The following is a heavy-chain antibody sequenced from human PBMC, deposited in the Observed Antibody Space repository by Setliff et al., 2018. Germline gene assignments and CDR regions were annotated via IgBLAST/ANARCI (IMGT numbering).Heavy chain of an antibody. CDR2: IYHNGNT. Sequence: SETLSLTCTVSGGSISPYFWSWIRQPPGKGLEWIGYIYHNGNTNFNPSLKTRVSMSVDTSKNQIALNLKSVAAADTAVYYCARDRTAYSYGLDVWGQGTTVTVSS. V-gene: IGHV4-59*01. D-gene: IGHD5-18*01. CDR1: GGSISPYF. CDR3: ARDRTAYSYGLDV. J-gene: IGHJ6*02.